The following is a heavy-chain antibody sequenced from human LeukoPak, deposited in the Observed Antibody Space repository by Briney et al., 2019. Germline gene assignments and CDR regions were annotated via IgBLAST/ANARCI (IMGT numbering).Heavy chain of an antibody. D-gene: IGHD3-10*01. CDR1: GYTFTSYG. V-gene: IGHV1-18*01. Sequence: ASMKVSCKASGYTFTSYGISWVRQAPGQGLEWMGWISAYNGNTNYAQKLQGRVTMTTDTSTSTAYMELRSLRSDDTAVYYCARALGSGSYYKDYYMDVWGKGTTVTVTS. CDR3: ARALGSGSYYKDYYMDV. CDR2: ISAYNGNT. J-gene: IGHJ6*03.